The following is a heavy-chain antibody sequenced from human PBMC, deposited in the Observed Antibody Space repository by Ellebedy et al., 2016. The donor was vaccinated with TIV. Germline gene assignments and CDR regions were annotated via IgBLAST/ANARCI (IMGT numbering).Heavy chain of an antibody. CDR3: AKRSSEGAVADT. CDR1: GFTFSSYA. J-gene: IGHJ1*01. Sequence: GESLKISCAASGFTFSSYAMNWVRQAPGKGLEWVSTISGSGGSTYYADSVKCRFTISRDNSRNTVSLQMNSLRVEDTAVYFCAKRSSEGAVADTWGQGTLVTVSS. D-gene: IGHD6-19*01. CDR2: ISGSGGST. V-gene: IGHV3-23*01.